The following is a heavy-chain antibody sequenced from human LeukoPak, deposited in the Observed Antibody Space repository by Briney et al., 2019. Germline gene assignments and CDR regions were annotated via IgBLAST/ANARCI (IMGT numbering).Heavy chain of an antibody. CDR2: IKTKSEGGTT. J-gene: IGHJ6*03. D-gene: IGHD3-10*01. V-gene: IGHV3-15*01. CDR3: TTEFKELGSFFYFYYMDV. CDR1: GFTFSNAG. Sequence: GGSLRLSCTASGFTFSNAGMNWVRQAPGKGLEWVGRIKTKSEGGTTDYAAPAKGRFTISRDDSKNALFLQMDSLKSDDTAMYYCTTEFKELGSFFYFYYMDVWGTGTTVTISS.